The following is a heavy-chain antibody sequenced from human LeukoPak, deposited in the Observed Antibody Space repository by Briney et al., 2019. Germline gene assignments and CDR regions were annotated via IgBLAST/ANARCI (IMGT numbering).Heavy chain of an antibody. V-gene: IGHV5-51*01. CDR1: GYIFTSYW. CDR3: ARRDSSGWFTFDY. CDR2: IYPGDSDI. J-gene: IGHJ4*02. D-gene: IGHD6-19*01. Sequence: GESLKISCKGSGYIFTSYWIAWVRQMPGKGLEWMGIIYPGDSDIRYSPSFHGQVTISADKSISTAYLQWSSLKASDTAMYYCARRDSSGWFTFDYWGQGTLVTVSS.